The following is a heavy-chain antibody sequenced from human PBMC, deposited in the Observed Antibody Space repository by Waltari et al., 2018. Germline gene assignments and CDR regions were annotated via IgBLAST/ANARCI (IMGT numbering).Heavy chain of an antibody. CDR1: GFTFSSYW. CDR2: IKQDGSEK. D-gene: IGHD3-10*01. Sequence: EVQLVESGGGLVQPGGSLRLSCAASGFTFSSYWMSWVRQAPGKGLEWVANIKQDGSEKYYVDSVKGRFTISRDNAKNSLYLQMNSLRAEDTAVYYCARDPGVFTERIYYYYGMDVWGQGTTVTVSS. V-gene: IGHV3-7*01. J-gene: IGHJ6*02. CDR3: ARDPGVFTERIYYYYGMDV.